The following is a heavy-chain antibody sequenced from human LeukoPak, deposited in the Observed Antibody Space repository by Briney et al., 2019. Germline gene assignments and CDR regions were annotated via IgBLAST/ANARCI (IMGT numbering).Heavy chain of an antibody. J-gene: IGHJ4*02. CDR1: GFTFSSYA. Sequence: PGGSLRLSCAASGFTFSSYAMSWIRQAPGKVLEWVSYISSSGSSLYYADSVKGRFTISRDNSKNSLYLQMNSLRAEDTAVYYCARAGFCTSPSCLSSSWSAFGIDYWGQGALVTVSS. D-gene: IGHD2-2*01. CDR3: ARAGFCTSPSCLSSSWSAFGIDY. CDR2: ISSSGSSL. V-gene: IGHV3-11*04.